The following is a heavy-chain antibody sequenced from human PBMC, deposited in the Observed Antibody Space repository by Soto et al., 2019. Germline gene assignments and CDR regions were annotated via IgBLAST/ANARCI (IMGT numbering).Heavy chain of an antibody. J-gene: IGHJ4*02. D-gene: IGHD3-10*01. Sequence: ASVKVSCRASGYAFIDHYILWMRQAPGQGLEWMGWINPNDGGTKYAQKFQDGVTMTGDTSISTVYMDLSGLRSDDTAVYYCARDLNPYYGPGSLNGFFDYWGQGTLVTVSP. CDR3: ARDLNPYYGPGSLNGFFDY. CDR1: GYAFIDHY. V-gene: IGHV1-2*02. CDR2: INPNDGGT.